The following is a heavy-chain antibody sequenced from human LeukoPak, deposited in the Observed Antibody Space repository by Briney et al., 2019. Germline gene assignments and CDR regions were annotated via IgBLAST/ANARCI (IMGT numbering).Heavy chain of an antibody. J-gene: IGHJ6*02. CDR3: AREMLVRPHYGMDV. V-gene: IGHV3-21*01. CDR2: MSSNSRYI. CDR1: GFTFSSYA. D-gene: IGHD6-13*01. Sequence: GGSLRLSCAASGFTFSSYAMHWVRQAPGKGLEWVSSMSSNSRYIYYADSVRGRFTISRDNAKSSLSLEMNFLRADDTAVYYCAREMLVRPHYGMDVWGQGTTVTVSS.